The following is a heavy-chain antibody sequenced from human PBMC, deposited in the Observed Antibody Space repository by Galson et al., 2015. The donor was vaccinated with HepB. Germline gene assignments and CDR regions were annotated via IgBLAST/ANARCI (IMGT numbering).Heavy chain of an antibody. Sequence: SLRLSCAASGFTFSSYWMHWVRQAPGKGLVWVSRINSDGSSTSYADSVKGRFTISRDNAKNTLYLQMNSLRAEDTAVYYCASWSSYYGSGSFDPWGQGTLVTVSS. CDR3: ASWSSYYGSGSFDP. D-gene: IGHD3-10*01. V-gene: IGHV3-74*01. J-gene: IGHJ5*02. CDR1: GFTFSSYW. CDR2: INSDGSST.